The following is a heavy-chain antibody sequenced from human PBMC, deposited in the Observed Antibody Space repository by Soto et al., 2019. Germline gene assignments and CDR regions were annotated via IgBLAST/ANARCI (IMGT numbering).Heavy chain of an antibody. CDR2: INPSGGST. V-gene: IGHV1-46*01. CDR1: GYTFTSYY. Sequence: GASVKVSCKASGYTFTSYYMHWVRQAPGQGLEWMGIINPSGGSTSYAQKFQGRVTMTRDTSTSTVYMELSSLRSGDTAVYYCARLAAAEQQPELDPIDYWGQGTLVTVSS. CDR3: ARLAAAEQQPELDPIDY. J-gene: IGHJ4*02. D-gene: IGHD6-13*01.